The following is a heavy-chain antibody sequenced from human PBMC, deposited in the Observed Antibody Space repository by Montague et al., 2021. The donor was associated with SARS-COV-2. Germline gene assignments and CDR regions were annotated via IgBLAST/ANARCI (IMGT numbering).Heavy chain of an antibody. Sequence: SETLSLTCTVSGGSITSSAYYWSWIRQPPGKGLGWIGTIYYSGNTYSNPSLKSRVTISMDTSKNQVSLKLNSVTAADTAVYYCASLGSPAYCGGDCDFRAYGMDVWGQGTRVTVSS. CDR3: ASLGSPAYCGGDCDFRAYGMDV. J-gene: IGHJ6*02. CDR2: IYYSGNT. D-gene: IGHD2-21*02. V-gene: IGHV4-39*01. CDR1: GGSITSSAYY.